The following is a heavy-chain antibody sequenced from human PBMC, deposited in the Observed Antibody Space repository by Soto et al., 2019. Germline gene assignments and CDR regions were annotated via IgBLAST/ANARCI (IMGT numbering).Heavy chain of an antibody. V-gene: IGHV1-2*02. J-gene: IGHJ5*02. CDR3: ERAPPLCFGEFTFDP. CDR1: GYSFTGCY. D-gene: IGHD3-10*01. Sequence: SAKVTCKASGYSFTGCYMHSVRQAPGQGREWMRWINHNSGSTNYAQKFQGRVTMTRDTSISTAYMELSRLRSDDTAVYYCERAPPLCFGEFTFDPWGQGTLVTVSS. CDR2: INHNSGST.